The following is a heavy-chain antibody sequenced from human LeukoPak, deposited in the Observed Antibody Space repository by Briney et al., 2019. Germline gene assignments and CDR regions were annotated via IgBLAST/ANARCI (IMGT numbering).Heavy chain of an antibody. CDR3: ARKSRTWSNRFDP. CDR2: INYSGSA. D-gene: IGHD1-1*01. J-gene: IGHJ5*02. CDR1: GASISSGGYY. Sequence: PSETLSLTCTVSGASISSGGYYWSWVRQHPGKGLEWIGYINYSGSAFYNPSLESRIIISVDTSKNQISLKVTSVTAADSAVYYCARKSRTWSNRFDPWGQGTLVTVSS. V-gene: IGHV4-30-4*08.